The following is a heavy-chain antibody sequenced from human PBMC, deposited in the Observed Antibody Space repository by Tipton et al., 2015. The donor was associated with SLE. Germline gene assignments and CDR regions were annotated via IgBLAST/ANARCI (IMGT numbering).Heavy chain of an antibody. V-gene: IGHV4-34*01. J-gene: IGHJ6*03. CDR2: INHSGFT. Sequence: TLSLTCAVNGGSLSGYAWSWIRQPPGKGLEWIGEINHSGFTNYRPSLKSRVTMSADRSTNQLSLKLSSVTAAGTAVYYCARGVAGYYFYYYLDVWGSVTAVTVSS. CDR3: ARGVAGYYFYYYLDV. CDR1: GGSLSGYA. D-gene: IGHD6-19*01.